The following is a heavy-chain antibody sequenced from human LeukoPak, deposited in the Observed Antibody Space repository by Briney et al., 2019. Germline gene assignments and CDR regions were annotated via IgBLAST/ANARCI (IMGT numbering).Heavy chain of an antibody. Sequence: ASEKVSCKASGYTFTGYYMHWVRQAPGQGLEWMGWINPNSGGTNYAQKFQGRVTMTRDTSISTAYMELSRLRSDDTAVYYCARDTDLWFGSVDYWGQGTLVTVSS. D-gene: IGHD3-10*01. CDR1: GYTFTGYY. V-gene: IGHV1-2*02. J-gene: IGHJ4*02. CDR2: INPNSGGT. CDR3: ARDTDLWFGSVDY.